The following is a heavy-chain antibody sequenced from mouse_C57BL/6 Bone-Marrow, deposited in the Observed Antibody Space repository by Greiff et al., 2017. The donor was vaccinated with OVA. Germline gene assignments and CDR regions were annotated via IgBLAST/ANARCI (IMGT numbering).Heavy chain of an antibody. D-gene: IGHD2-3*01. CDR1: GYTFTSYW. V-gene: IGHV1-50*01. J-gene: IGHJ2*01. CDR3: ATFYDGYPYYFDY. CDR2: IDPSDSYT. Sequence: VQLQQPGAELVKPGASVKLSCKASGYTFTSYWMQWVKQRPGQGLEWIGEIDPSDSYTNYNQKFKGKATLTVDTSSSTAYMQLSSLTSEYSAVYDCATFYDGYPYYFDYWGQGTTLTVSS.